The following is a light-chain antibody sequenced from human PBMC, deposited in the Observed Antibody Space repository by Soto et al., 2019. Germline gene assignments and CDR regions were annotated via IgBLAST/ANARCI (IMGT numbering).Light chain of an antibody. J-gene: IGLJ1*01. CDR2: DVS. V-gene: IGLV2-14*03. Sequence: SVLTQPASVTVYPGQSITISYTGTSSDIGGYNFVSWYQHHPGKAPRLLIFDVSDRPSGVSDRFSGSKSGNTASLTISGLQAEDEADYYCSSYISSSTPYVFGTGTKVTVL. CDR3: SSYISSSTPYV. CDR1: SSDIGGYNF.